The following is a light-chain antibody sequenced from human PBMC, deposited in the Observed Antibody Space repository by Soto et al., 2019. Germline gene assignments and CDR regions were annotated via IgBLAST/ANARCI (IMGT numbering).Light chain of an antibody. V-gene: IGKV3-15*01. CDR3: QQYNSYPIT. Sequence: EIVMTQSPVTLSVSPGERATLSCRASQNISRSLAWYQQKPGQGPSLLIYGTSTRAGGVPARFSGSGSGTEFTLTISSLQPDDFATYYCQQYNSYPITFGQGTRLEIK. J-gene: IGKJ5*01. CDR1: QNISRS. CDR2: GTS.